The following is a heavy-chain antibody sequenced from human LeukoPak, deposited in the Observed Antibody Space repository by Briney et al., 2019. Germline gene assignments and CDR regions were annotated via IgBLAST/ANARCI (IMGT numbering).Heavy chain of an antibody. CDR1: GFIFSNYA. V-gene: IGHV3-7*03. CDR3: ATRSGSYYNSGFRYYYYGMDV. Sequence: GASLRLSCAASGFIFSNYAMSWVRQAPGKGLEWVANIKQDGSEKYYVDSVKGRFTISRDNAKNSLYLQMNSLRAEDTAVYYCATRSGSYYNSGFRYYYYGMDVWGKGTTVTVSS. D-gene: IGHD3-10*01. J-gene: IGHJ6*04. CDR2: IKQDGSEK.